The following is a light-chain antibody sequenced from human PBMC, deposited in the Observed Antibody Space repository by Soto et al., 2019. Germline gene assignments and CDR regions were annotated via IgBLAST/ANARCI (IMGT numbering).Light chain of an antibody. V-gene: IGKV3-20*01. CDR2: GAS. CDR1: QSVSSSY. J-gene: IGKJ1*01. CDR3: QQYGGSPRT. Sequence: PGERVTLSCRASQSVSSSYLTWYQQKPGQAPRLLIYGASTRATSIPDRFSGSGSGTDFTLTISRLEPEDFAVYYCQQYGGSPRTFGQGTKVDIK.